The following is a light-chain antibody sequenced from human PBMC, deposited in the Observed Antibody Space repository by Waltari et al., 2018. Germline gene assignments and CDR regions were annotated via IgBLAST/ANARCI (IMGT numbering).Light chain of an antibody. Sequence: QSVLTLPPPASGTPGQSVYISCTGGNSNIRGPYAAWYQQIPGTAPKRLIYRSPQRPAGVPDRFSGSKSGTSASLAVSGLRSEDEADYYCASWDDSLSGWLFGGGTKLTVL. CDR2: RSP. CDR1: NSNIRGPY. CDR3: ASWDDSLSGWL. J-gene: IGLJ2*01. V-gene: IGLV1-47*01.